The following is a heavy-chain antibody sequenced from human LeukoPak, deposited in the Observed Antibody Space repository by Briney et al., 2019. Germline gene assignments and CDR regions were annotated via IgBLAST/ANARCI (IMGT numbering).Heavy chain of an antibody. CDR2: ISSSSSYI. Sequence: PGGSLRLSCAASGFPFSSHWLNWVRQAPGKGLEWVSSISSSSSYIYYADSVKGRFTISRDNAKNSLYLQMNSLRAEDTAVYYCARSGRGSYQGAFDIWGQGTMVTVSS. CDR3: ARSGRGSYQGAFDI. D-gene: IGHD1-26*01. J-gene: IGHJ3*02. CDR1: GFPFSSHW. V-gene: IGHV3-21*01.